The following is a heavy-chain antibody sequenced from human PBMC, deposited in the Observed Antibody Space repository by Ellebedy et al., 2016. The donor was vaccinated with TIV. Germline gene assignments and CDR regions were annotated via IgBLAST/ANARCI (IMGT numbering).Heavy chain of an antibody. CDR2: INPNSGNT. J-gene: IGHJ6*02. D-gene: IGHD3-10*02. CDR1: GYAFTSYD. Sequence: AASVKVSCKASGYAFTSYDINWVRQAPGQGLEWMGWINPNSGNTGYAQKFQGRVTMTRDNSISTAYMELHSLTSEDTAVYYCARDFEFMIYVNGGEYYHYALDVWGQGTTVTVAS. V-gene: IGHV1-8*01. CDR3: ARDFEFMIYVNGGEYYHYALDV.